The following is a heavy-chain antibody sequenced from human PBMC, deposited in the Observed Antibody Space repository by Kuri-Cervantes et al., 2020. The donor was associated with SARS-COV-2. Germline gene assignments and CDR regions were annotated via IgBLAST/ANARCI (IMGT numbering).Heavy chain of an antibody. CDR2: INHSGST. CDR3: ARTSHYDFWSGHFIDYYYYYMDV. D-gene: IGHD3-3*01. Sequence: SETLSLTCAVSGELFSGYYWTWIRQSPGKGLEWIGEINHSGSTNYNPSLKSRVVILVDKSQQQFSVRLSSLTAADTAVYYCARTSHYDFWSGHFIDYYYYYMDVWGKGTPVTVSS. CDR1: GELFSGYY. V-gene: IGHV4-34*01. J-gene: IGHJ6*03.